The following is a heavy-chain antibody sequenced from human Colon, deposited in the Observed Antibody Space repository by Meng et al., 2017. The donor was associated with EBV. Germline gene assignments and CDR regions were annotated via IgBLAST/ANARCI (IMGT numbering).Heavy chain of an antibody. CDR1: CGSIRSGGYY. Sequence: QLQGSGPGMVKPSQTLSLTCTCSCGSIRSGGYYWGWIRQHPGKGLEWIGYIHSSGSTYYNPSLRSRLTISVDTSKNQFSLKLSSVTAADTAVYYCARASYGSGSPLGESWFDPWGQGTLVTVSS. J-gene: IGHJ5*02. CDR3: ARASYGSGSPLGESWFDP. CDR2: IHSSGST. V-gene: IGHV4-31*03. D-gene: IGHD3-10*01.